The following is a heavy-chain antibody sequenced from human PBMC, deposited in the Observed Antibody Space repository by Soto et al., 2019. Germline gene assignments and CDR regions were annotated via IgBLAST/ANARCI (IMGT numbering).Heavy chain of an antibody. D-gene: IGHD3-9*01. Sequence: GSLRLSCAASGFTFASYAMSWVRQAPGKGLEWVSAISGSGGSTYYADSVRGRFTISRDNSKNTLYLQMNSLRAEDTAVYYCAKGSYSPQYDILRSGAFDIWGQGTMVTVSS. V-gene: IGHV3-23*01. CDR2: ISGSGGST. CDR1: GFTFASYA. J-gene: IGHJ3*02. CDR3: AKGSYSPQYDILRSGAFDI.